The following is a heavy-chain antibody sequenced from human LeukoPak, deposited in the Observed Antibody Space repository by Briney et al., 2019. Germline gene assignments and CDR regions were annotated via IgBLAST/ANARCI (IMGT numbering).Heavy chain of an antibody. CDR1: GGTLSTHA. CDR3: ARVHCTSTVCYTGWFDP. Sequence: SVKVSCKASGGTLSTHAISWVRQAPGQGLEWMGGITPIFGRANYAQKFQGRVTITTEESTSTAYMELSSLRSEDTAVYYCARVHCTSTVCYTGWFDPWGQGTLVTVSS. D-gene: IGHD2-2*02. V-gene: IGHV1-69*05. J-gene: IGHJ5*02. CDR2: ITPIFGRA.